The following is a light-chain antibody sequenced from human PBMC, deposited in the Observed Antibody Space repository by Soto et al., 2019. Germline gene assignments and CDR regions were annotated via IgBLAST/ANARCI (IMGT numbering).Light chain of an antibody. CDR2: EVS. CDR3: SSYAGTSTFAV. V-gene: IGLV2-14*01. Sequence: QSALTQPASVSGSPGRSITISCTGTSSDVGGYNYVSWYQQHPGKAPKLMIYEVSNRPSGVSNRFSGSKSGNTASLTISGLQAEDEAEYHCSSYAGTSTFAVFGAGTKLTVL. CDR1: SSDVGGYNY. J-gene: IGLJ3*02.